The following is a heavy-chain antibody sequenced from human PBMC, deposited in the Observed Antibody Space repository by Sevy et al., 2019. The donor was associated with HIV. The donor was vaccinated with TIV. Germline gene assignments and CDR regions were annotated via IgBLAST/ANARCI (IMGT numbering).Heavy chain of an antibody. J-gene: IGHJ4*02. D-gene: IGHD2-21*01. CDR1: GFTFTKYW. Sequence: GGSLRLSRVASGFTFTKYWMTWVRQAPGKGLEWVAHINEDGNEKYYLDSVRGRFTLSRDNAKQSVSLQMNRLRVEDTGVYYCARDVAAGDFWGRGTQVTVSS. V-gene: IGHV3-7*01. CDR3: ARDVAAGDF. CDR2: INEDGNEK.